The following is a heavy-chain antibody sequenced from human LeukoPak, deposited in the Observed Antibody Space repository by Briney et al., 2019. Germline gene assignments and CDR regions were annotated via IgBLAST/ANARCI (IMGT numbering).Heavy chain of an antibody. J-gene: IGHJ3*01. CDR1: GASISSTSYY. CDR3: AKAGVRYFDSSGLYAFDF. CDR2: IYYSGST. V-gene: IGHV4-39*01. D-gene: IGHD3-22*01. Sequence: KSSETLSLTCAVSGASISSTSYYWAWLRQPPWKGLEWIGTIYYSGSTYHNRSLKSRVTMSVDTSRNQFSLKLSSVDAADTAVYYCAKAGVRYFDSSGLYAFDFWGQGTTVTVSS.